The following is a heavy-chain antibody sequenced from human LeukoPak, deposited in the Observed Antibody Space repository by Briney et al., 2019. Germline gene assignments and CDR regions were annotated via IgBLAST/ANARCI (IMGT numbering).Heavy chain of an antibody. CDR3: AGIATGFNWFDP. J-gene: IGHJ5*02. Sequence: SETLSLTCAVYGGSFSGCYWSWIRQPPGKGLEWIGEINHSGSTNYNPSLKSRVTISVDTSKNQFSLKLSSVTAADTAVYYCAGIATGFNWFDPWGQGTLVTVSS. CDR2: INHSGST. D-gene: IGHD6-13*01. V-gene: IGHV4-34*01. CDR1: GGSFSGCY.